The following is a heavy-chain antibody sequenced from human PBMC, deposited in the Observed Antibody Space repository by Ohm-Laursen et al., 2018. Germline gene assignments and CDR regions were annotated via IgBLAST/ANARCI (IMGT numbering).Heavy chain of an antibody. V-gene: IGHV3-21*01. CDR1: GFTFNSYS. J-gene: IGHJ1*01. D-gene: IGHD3-10*01. CDR2: ISGGSSYI. Sequence: SLRLSCTASGFTFNSYSMNWVRQAPGKGLEWVSSISGGSSYIYYADSVKGRFTISRDNAENSLYLQMNSLRAEDTAVYYCASSTYYYGSGSYRGFVQHWGQGTLVTVSS. CDR3: ASSTYYYGSGSYRGFVQH.